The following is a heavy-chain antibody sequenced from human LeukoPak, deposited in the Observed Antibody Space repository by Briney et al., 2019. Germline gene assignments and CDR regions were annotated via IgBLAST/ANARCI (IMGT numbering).Heavy chain of an antibody. CDR1: GFTLNRYA. D-gene: IGHD3-9*01. CDR2: ISGSGAIT. Sequence: GGSLRLSCAASGFTLNRYAMSWVRQAPGKGLEWVSSISGSGAITYYADSVKGRFSISRDNSKNALYLQLNSLRAEDTALYYCASRGYDILTSPFDYWGQGTLVTVSS. V-gene: IGHV3-23*01. J-gene: IGHJ4*02. CDR3: ASRGYDILTSPFDY.